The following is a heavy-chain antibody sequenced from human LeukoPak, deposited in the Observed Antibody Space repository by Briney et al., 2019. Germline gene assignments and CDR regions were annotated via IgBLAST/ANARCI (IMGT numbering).Heavy chain of an antibody. V-gene: IGHV3-11*01. Sequence: GSLRLSCAASGFTLSDYYMTWIRPAPGKGLEWVSYISGNGRTIYYADSVKGRFTISRDNTKNSLSLQMHSLRAKDTAVYYCARDQGFAYDLDAFNVWGQGTMVTVSS. CDR2: ISGNGRTI. J-gene: IGHJ3*01. D-gene: IGHD3-22*01. CDR1: GFTLSDYY. CDR3: ARDQGFAYDLDAFNV.